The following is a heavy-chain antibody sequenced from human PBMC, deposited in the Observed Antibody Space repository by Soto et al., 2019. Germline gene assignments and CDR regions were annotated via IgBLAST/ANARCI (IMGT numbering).Heavy chain of an antibody. CDR3: AKDKPGTTSFDC. Sequence: PGGSLRLSCAASGFTISSYAMYWVRQAPGKGLEWVSAISDRGDTTHYADSVKGRFTISRDTSKNTLYLQLNTLRADDTAVYYCAKDKPGTTSFDCWGQGTLVTVSS. D-gene: IGHD1-1*01. V-gene: IGHV3-23*01. CDR1: GFTISSYA. J-gene: IGHJ4*02. CDR2: ISDRGDTT.